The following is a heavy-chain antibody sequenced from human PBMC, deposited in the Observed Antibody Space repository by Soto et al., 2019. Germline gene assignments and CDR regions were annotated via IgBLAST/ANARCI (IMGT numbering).Heavy chain of an antibody. Sequence: SLRLSCEASGFTFSIYAMHWVRQAPGKGLEWVAVISYYGSNKYYSDSVKGRFTISRDNSKNTLYLQMNSLRAEDTAVYYCARERIVVVPGARRRVDYYYGMDVWRQVTTVTVSS. J-gene: IGHJ6*02. D-gene: IGHD2-2*01. CDR2: ISYYGSNK. CDR1: GFTFSIYA. CDR3: ARERIVVVPGARRRVDYYYGMDV. V-gene: IGHV3-30-3*01.